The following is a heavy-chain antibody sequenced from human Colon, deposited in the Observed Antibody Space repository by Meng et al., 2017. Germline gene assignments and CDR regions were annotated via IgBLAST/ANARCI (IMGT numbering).Heavy chain of an antibody. J-gene: IGHJ4*02. D-gene: IGHD3-22*01. CDR1: G. CDR3: ARSGYNNGYDY. CDR2: MSIDETAT. V-gene: IGHV3-74*02. Sequence: VRLVWSGGVGVQPGSSLRLSCGDSGYWVRQVPGKGLVGIARMSIDETATTYADSVKGRFTISRDNGKNTLHLQMSSLRAEDSAVYYCARSGYNNGYDYWGQGTLVTVSS.